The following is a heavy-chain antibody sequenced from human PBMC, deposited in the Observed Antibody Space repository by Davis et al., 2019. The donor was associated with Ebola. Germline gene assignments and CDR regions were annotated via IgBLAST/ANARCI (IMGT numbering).Heavy chain of an antibody. J-gene: IGHJ4*02. Sequence: GGSLRLSCAASGFTFSSYGMHWVRQAPGKGLEWVAVIWYDGSNKYYADSVKGRFTISRDNSKNTLYLQMNSLRAEDTAVYYCARSASSSWYGGGFDYWGQGTLVTVSS. CDR2: IWYDGSNK. V-gene: IGHV3-33*01. CDR3: ARSASSSWYGGGFDY. CDR1: GFTFSSYG. D-gene: IGHD6-13*01.